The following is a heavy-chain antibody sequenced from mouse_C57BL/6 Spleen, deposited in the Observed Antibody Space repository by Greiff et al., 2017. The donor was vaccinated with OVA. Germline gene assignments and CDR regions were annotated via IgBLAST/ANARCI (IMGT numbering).Heavy chain of an antibody. V-gene: IGHV14-2*01. D-gene: IGHD1-1*01. CDR3: AKGSSSSFDY. Sequence: EVKLVESGAELVKPGASVKLSCTASGFNIKDYYMHWVKQRPEQGLEWIGRIDPEDGETKYAPKFQGKATITADTSSNTAYLQLSSLTSEDTAVYYCAKGSSSSFDYWGQGTTLTVSS. CDR2: IDPEDGET. J-gene: IGHJ2*01. CDR1: GFNIKDYY.